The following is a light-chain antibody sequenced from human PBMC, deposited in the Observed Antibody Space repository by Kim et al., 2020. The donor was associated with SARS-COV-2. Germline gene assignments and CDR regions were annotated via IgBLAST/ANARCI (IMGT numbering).Light chain of an antibody. CDR3: AAWDDSLNGHV. J-gene: IGLJ1*01. CDR2: SNN. V-gene: IGLV1-44*01. CDR1: SSNIGSNT. Sequence: GQRVTISCSGSSSNIGSNTVNWYQQLPGTAPKLLIYSNNQRPSGVPDRFSGSKSGTSASLAISGLQSEDEDDYYCAAWDDSLNGHVFGTGTKVTVL.